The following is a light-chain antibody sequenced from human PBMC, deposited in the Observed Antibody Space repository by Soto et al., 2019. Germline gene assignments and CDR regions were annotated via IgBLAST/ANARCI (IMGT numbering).Light chain of an antibody. CDR3: QKDNSAPWT. Sequence: DIQMTQSPSSLSAYAGDRVTITCRASQGISNYLAWYQQNTRKVPKLLIYAASTLQSGVPSRFSGSGSGTDFTLTISSLQPEDVATYYCQKDNSAPWTFGQRTQVEIK. CDR1: QGISNY. J-gene: IGKJ1*01. CDR2: AAS. V-gene: IGKV1-27*01.